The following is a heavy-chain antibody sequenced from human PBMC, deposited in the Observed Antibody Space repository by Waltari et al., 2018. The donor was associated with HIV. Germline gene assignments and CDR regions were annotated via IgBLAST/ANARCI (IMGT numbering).Heavy chain of an antibody. CDR3: VRHVFSGGSARAASEP. V-gene: IGHV5-51*01. J-gene: IGHJ5*02. CDR2: IYPGDSDV. Sequence: EAQLEQSGAEVKEPGESLTISCKGSGYTFNKYWLGWVRQTPGKGLEYMGAIYPGDSDVKYSPSFRGQVTISADVAMNSAYLQWGRLRASDTAIYFCVRHVFSGGSARAASEPWG. D-gene: IGHD2-15*01. CDR1: GYTFNKYW.